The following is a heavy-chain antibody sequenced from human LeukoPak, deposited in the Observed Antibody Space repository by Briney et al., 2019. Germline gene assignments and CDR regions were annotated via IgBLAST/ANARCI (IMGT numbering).Heavy chain of an antibody. D-gene: IGHD6-19*01. V-gene: IGHV3-20*01. J-gene: IGHJ4*02. Sequence: GGSPRLSCAASGLTFDDYGMSWVRQAPGKGLEWVSGINWNGGSTGYADSVKGRFTISRDNAKNSLYLQMNSLRAEDTALYHCARGAYSSGWYDYWGQGTLVTVSS. CDR2: INWNGGST. CDR3: ARGAYSSGWYDY. CDR1: GLTFDDYG.